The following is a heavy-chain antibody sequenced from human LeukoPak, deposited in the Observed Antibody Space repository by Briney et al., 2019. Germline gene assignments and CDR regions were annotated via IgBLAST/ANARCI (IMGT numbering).Heavy chain of an antibody. Sequence: GRSLRLSCAASGFTFSNYGMHWVRRAPGRGLEWVAVIWYDGSNKYYADSVKGRFTISRDNSKNTLYLQMNSLRAEDTAVYYCASYSSSSIADYWGQGTLVTVSS. J-gene: IGHJ4*02. CDR1: GFTFSNYG. V-gene: IGHV3-33*01. D-gene: IGHD6-6*01. CDR2: IWYDGSNK. CDR3: ASYSSSSIADY.